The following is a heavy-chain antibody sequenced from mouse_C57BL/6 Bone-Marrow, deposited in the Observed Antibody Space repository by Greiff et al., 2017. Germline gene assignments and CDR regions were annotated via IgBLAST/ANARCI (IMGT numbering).Heavy chain of an antibody. J-gene: IGHJ4*01. V-gene: IGHV14-1*01. Sequence: EVQLQQSGAELVRPGASVKLSCTASGFNIKDYYMHWVKQRPEQGLEWIGRIDPEDVDTEYAPKFQGKATMTADTSSNTAYLQLSSLTSEDTAVYYCTCYYYGSSYDAMDYWGQGTSVTVSS. CDR1: GFNIKDYY. D-gene: IGHD1-1*01. CDR2: IDPEDVDT. CDR3: TCYYYGSSYDAMDY.